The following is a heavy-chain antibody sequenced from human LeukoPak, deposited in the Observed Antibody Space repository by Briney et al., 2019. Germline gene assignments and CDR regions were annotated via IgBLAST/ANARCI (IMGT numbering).Heavy chain of an antibody. J-gene: IGHJ4*02. CDR1: GGSTSTSEYY. CDR3: ASYERSSFFYSFDN. V-gene: IGHV4-39*01. Sequence: SETLSLTCTVSGGSTSTSEYYWGWLRQPPGMGREWIGSIYFTGTPYYNSSFKRRATISGDTSKNQYFLSLRSMTASDAAVYYCASYERSSFFYSFDNWGQGVQVTVSS. CDR2: IYFTGTP. D-gene: IGHD3-22*01.